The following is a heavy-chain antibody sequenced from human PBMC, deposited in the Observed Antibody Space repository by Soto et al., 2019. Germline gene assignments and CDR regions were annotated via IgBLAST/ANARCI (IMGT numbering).Heavy chain of an antibody. CDR1: GGSISSSSYC. V-gene: IGHV4-39*01. CDR2: IYYSGST. Sequence: PSETLSLTCTVSGGSISSSSYCWGWIRQPPGKGLEWIGSIYYSGSTYYNPSLKSRVTISVDTSKNQFSLKLSSVTAADTAVYYCARRDYDFWSGYYTGHYYYGMDVWGQGTTVTVSS. CDR3: ARRDYDFWSGYYTGHYYYGMDV. J-gene: IGHJ6*02. D-gene: IGHD3-3*01.